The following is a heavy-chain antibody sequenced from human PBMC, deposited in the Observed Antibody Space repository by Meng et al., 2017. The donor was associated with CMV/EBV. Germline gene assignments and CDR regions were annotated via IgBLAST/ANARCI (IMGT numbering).Heavy chain of an antibody. J-gene: IGHJ4*02. CDR3: ARGGWSDFDY. D-gene: IGHD6-19*01. CDR1: GASISSISYY. V-gene: IGHV4-39*07. CDR2: IYYSGST. Sequence: WGPELGKPSETLSLTCTVSGASISSISYYWGWIRQPPGKGLEWIGSIYYSGSTYYNPSLKSRVTISVDTSKNQFSLKLSSVTAADTAVYYCARGGWSDFDYWGQGTLVTVSS.